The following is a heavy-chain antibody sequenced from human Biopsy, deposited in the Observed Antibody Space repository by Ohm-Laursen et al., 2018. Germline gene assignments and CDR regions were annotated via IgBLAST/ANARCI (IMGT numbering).Heavy chain of an antibody. D-gene: IGHD3-3*01. CDR1: GYTFTSYG. J-gene: IGHJ4*02. CDR2: VIAVSGLV. V-gene: IGHV1-69*17. Sequence: SSVKVSCKASGYTFTSYGISWVRQAPGEGLEWMGGVIAVSGLVNYAPKFQGRVSITADKSTTTAYMELSNLKSEDTAVYYCATPFQYYDSWGGYPPFDHWGQGTLVTVSS. CDR3: ATPFQYYDSWGGYPPFDH.